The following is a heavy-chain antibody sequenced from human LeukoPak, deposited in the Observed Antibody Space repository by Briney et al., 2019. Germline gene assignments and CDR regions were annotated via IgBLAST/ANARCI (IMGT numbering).Heavy chain of an antibody. Sequence: GGSLRLSCAASGFTFSSYSINWVRQAPGKGLEWVSSISGTSTYIYYADSVKGRFTISRDNARNSVPLQMNSLRAEDTAVYYCTRDERAARPNLDYWGQGPRVTVSS. D-gene: IGHD6-6*01. CDR1: GFTFSSYS. V-gene: IGHV3-21*01. CDR3: TRDERAARPNLDY. J-gene: IGHJ4*02. CDR2: ISGTSTYI.